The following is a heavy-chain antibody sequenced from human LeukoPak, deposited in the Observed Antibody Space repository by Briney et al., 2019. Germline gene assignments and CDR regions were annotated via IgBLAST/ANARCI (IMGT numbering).Heavy chain of an antibody. CDR2: ISSGSGYI. CDR3: ARDSGSYYAFNY. CDR1: GFTFSTYS. Sequence: PGGSLRLSCAASGFTFSTYSMNWVRQAPGKGPEWVSSISSGSGYIYYADSVKGRFTISRDNAKNSLYLQMNSLRAEDTAVYYCARDSGSYYAFNYWGQGTLVTVSS. V-gene: IGHV3-21*01. D-gene: IGHD1-26*01. J-gene: IGHJ4*02.